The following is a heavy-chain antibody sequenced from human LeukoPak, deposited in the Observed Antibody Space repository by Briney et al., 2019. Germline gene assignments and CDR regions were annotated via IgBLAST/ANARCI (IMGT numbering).Heavy chain of an antibody. J-gene: IGHJ4*02. V-gene: IGHV3-21*01. Sequence: GGSLRLSCAASGFTFSSYSMNWVRQAPGKGLEWVSSISSNSSNIYYADSVKGRFTTSRDNAKNSLYLQMNSLRAEDTAVDYCATHPLSWVGECEFDYWGQGTLVTVSS. CDR3: ATHPLSWVGECEFDY. D-gene: IGHD3-10*01. CDR1: GFTFSSYS. CDR2: ISSNSSNI.